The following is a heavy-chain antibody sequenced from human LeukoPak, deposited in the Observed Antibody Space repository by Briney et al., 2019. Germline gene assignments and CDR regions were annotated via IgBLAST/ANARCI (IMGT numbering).Heavy chain of an antibody. J-gene: IGHJ5*02. Sequence: WASVKVSCKASGYTFTSYAMHWVRQGPGQRLGWMGWVKAGNGNTKYSQKFQGRVTITRDTSASTAYMELSSLRSEDTAVYYCARDPWDLGYCSGGSCYPGNNWFDPWGQGTLVTVSS. D-gene: IGHD2-15*01. CDR2: VKAGNGNT. CDR1: GYTFTSYA. CDR3: ARDPWDLGYCSGGSCYPGNNWFDP. V-gene: IGHV1-3*01.